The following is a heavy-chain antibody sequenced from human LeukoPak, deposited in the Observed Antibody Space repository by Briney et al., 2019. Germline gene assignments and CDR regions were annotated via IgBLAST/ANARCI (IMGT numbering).Heavy chain of an antibody. CDR2: ISRDGTNT. J-gene: IGHJ2*01. Sequence: GGSLRLSCEGSAFVFNSYSMHWVRQAPGKGLQWVAVISRDGTNTFYADSVKGRFSLARDNSKNTVYLRMNSLRPEDTSVYFCSRGGFHESGGYSFSRDWYFDVWGRGTLVTVSS. D-gene: IGHD3-22*01. CDR3: SRGGFHESGGYSFSRDWYFDV. CDR1: AFVFNSYS. V-gene: IGHV3-30*04.